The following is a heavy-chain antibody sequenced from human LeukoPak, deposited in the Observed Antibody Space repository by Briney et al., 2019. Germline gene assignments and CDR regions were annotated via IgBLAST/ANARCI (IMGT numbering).Heavy chain of an antibody. CDR2: IYYNGNT. J-gene: IGHJ3*02. D-gene: IGHD3-22*01. Sequence: SGTLSLTCTGSGASISSSYWSWIRQPPRKRLEWIGYIYYNGNTNSNPSLKSRVTISADTSKNQFSLRLSSVTAADSAVYYCVRGNYDNRGYSNAFDIWGQGAMVTVSS. CDR1: GASISSSY. CDR3: VRGNYDNRGYSNAFDI. V-gene: IGHV4-59*01.